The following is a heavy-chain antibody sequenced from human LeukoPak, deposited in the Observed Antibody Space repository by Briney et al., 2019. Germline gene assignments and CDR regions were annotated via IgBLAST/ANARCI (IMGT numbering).Heavy chain of an antibody. D-gene: IGHD7-27*01. Sequence: GGSLRLSCAASGFTVSSNYMSWVRQALGEGLEWVSVIYSSIGTDYADSAKGRFTISRDNSKNTVYLQMNSLRAEDTAVYYCAKDDGLTGIDYWGQGSLVTVSS. CDR2: IYSSIGT. J-gene: IGHJ4*02. V-gene: IGHV3-53*01. CDR1: GFTVSSNY. CDR3: AKDDGLTGIDY.